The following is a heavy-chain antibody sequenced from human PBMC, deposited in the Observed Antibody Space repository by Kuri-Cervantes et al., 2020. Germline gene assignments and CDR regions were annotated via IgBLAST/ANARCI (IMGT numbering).Heavy chain of an antibody. D-gene: IGHD2-2*01. J-gene: IGHJ5*02. V-gene: IGHV3-21*01. CDR1: GFTFSSYS. CDR2: ISSSSSYI. CDR3: ARARYSSTSCYVT. Sequence: LSLTCAASGFTFSSYSMNWVRQAPGKGLEWVSSISSSSSYIYYADSVKGRFTISRDNAKNSLYLQMNSLRAEDTAVYYCARARYSSTSCYVTWSQGTLVTVSS.